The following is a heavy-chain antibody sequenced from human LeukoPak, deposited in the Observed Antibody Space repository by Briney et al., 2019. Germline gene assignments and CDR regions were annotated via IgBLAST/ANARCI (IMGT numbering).Heavy chain of an antibody. D-gene: IGHD3-22*01. J-gene: IGHJ3*02. CDR2: IYYSGST. CDR3: ARDYDSSGYSIPDAFDI. Sequence: SETLSLTCTVSGGSISSSSYYWGWIRQPPGKGLEWIGSIYYSGSTYYNPSLKSRVTISVDTSKNQFSLKLSSVTAADTAVYYCARDYDSSGYSIPDAFDIWGQGTMVTVSS. V-gene: IGHV4-39*07. CDR1: GGSISSSSYY.